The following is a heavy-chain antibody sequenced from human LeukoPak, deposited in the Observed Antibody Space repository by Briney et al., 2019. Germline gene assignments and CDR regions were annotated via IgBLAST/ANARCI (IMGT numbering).Heavy chain of an antibody. Sequence: SETLSLTCTVSGGSISSYYWSWIRQSPGKGLEWVGYIYYSGSTNYNPSLKSRVTISVDTSKNQFSLKLSSVTAADTAVYYCARAYGQLRLGELSYYFDYWGQGTLVTVSS. CDR1: GGSISSYY. CDR2: IYYSGST. J-gene: IGHJ4*02. D-gene: IGHD3-16*02. V-gene: IGHV4-59*01. CDR3: ARAYGQLRLGELSYYFDY.